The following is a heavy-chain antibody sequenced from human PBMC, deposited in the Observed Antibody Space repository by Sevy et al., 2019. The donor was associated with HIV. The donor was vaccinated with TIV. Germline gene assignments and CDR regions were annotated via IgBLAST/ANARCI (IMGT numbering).Heavy chain of an antibody. J-gene: IGHJ4*02. D-gene: IGHD6-19*01. CDR2: INPNSGGT. CDR3: ARGSFTGIAVAATGY. Sequence: ASVKVSCKASGYTFSGYNMHWVRQGLEWMGRINPNSGGTNYAQKFQGRVTMTRDTSISTAYMELSRLRSDDTAVYYCARGSFTGIAVAATGYWGQGTLVTVSS. CDR1: GYTFSGYN. V-gene: IGHV1-2*06.